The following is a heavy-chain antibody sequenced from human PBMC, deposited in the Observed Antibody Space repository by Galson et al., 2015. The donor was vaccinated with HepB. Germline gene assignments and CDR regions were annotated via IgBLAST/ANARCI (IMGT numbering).Heavy chain of an antibody. V-gene: IGHV3-9*01. Sequence: SLRLSCAASGFTFDDYAMHWVRQAPGKGLEWVSGISWNSGSIAYADSVKGRFTISRDNAKNSLYLQMNSLRAEDTALYYCAKGRAPLYYYYGMDVWGQGTTVTVSS. CDR2: ISWNSGSI. CDR3: AKGRAPLYYYYGMDV. CDR1: GFTFDDYA. J-gene: IGHJ6*02. D-gene: IGHD1-26*01.